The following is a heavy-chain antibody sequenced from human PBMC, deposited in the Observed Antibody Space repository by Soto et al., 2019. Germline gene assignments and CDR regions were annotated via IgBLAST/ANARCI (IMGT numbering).Heavy chain of an antibody. J-gene: IGHJ6*02. V-gene: IGHV5-51*01. Sequence: GESLKISCKGSGYSFTSYWIGWVRQMPGKGLEWMGIIYPGDSDTRYSPSFQGQVTISADKSISTAYLQWSSLKASDTAMYYCARNLGYCSSTSCYFSYYYYGMDVWGQGTTVTVSS. CDR1: GYSFTSYW. CDR2: IYPGDSDT. CDR3: ARNLGYCSSTSCYFSYYYYGMDV. D-gene: IGHD2-2*01.